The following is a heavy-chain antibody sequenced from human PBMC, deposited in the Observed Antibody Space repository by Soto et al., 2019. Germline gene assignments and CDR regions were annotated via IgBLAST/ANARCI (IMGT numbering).Heavy chain of an antibody. CDR2: ISYDGSDK. D-gene: IGHD6-13*01. Sequence: GGSLRLSCAASGFTFSSYGMHWVRQAPGKGLEWVAVISYDGSDKYYADSVKGRFTISRDNYKNTLYLQMNSLRAEDTAVYYCAKDYSSTWYGFDYWGQGTLVDVSS. CDR3: AKDYSSTWYGFDY. J-gene: IGHJ4*02. V-gene: IGHV3-30*18. CDR1: GFTFSSYG.